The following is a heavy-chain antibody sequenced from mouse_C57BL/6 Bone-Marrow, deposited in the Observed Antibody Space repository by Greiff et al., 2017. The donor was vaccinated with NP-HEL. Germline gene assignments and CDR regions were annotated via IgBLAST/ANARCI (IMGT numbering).Heavy chain of an antibody. CDR3: ARRTTTVVATPYYFDY. CDR2: IYPRSGNT. Sequence: VQLQQSGAELARPGASVKLSCKASGYTFTSYGISWVKQRTGQGLEWIGEIYPRSGNTYYNEKFKGKATLTADKSSSTAYMELRSLTSEDSAVYFCARRTTTVVATPYYFDYWGQGTTFTVSS. D-gene: IGHD1-1*01. CDR1: GYTFTSYG. J-gene: IGHJ2*01. V-gene: IGHV1-81*01.